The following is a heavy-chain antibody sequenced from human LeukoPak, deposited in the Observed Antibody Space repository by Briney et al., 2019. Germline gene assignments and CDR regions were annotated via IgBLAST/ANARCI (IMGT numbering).Heavy chain of an antibody. CDR3: AREATLTNFDY. Sequence: PSETLSLTCTVSGGSVSSGSYYWSWIRQPPGKGLEWIGYIYYSGSTSYNPSLKSRVTISVDTSKNQFSLKLSSVTAADTAVYYCAREATLTNFDYWGQGTLVTVSS. CDR2: IYYSGST. V-gene: IGHV4-61*01. J-gene: IGHJ4*02. D-gene: IGHD4-17*01. CDR1: GGSVSSGSYY.